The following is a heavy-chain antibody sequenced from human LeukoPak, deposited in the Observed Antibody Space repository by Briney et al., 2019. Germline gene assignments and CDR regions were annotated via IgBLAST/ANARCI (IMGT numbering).Heavy chain of an antibody. CDR2: ISAYNGNT. Sequence: GGSVKVSCKASGYTFTNYAMNWVRQAPGQGLEWMGWISAYNGNTNYAQKLQGRVTMTTDTSTSTAYMELRSLRSDDTAVYYCARGRISLFRYWGQGTLVTVSS. J-gene: IGHJ4*02. D-gene: IGHD2/OR15-2a*01. CDR1: GYTFTNYA. V-gene: IGHV1-18*01. CDR3: ARGRISLFRY.